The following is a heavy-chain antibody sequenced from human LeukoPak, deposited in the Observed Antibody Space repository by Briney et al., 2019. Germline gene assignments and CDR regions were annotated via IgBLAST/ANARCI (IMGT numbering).Heavy chain of an antibody. D-gene: IGHD6-6*01. CDR2: MSPNSGNT. CDR1: GYTFTSYD. Sequence: GASVKVSCKASGYTFTSYDINWVRQATGQGLEWMGWMSPNSGNTGYAQKFQGRVTMTRNTSISTAYMELSSLRSEDTAVYYCARSSSSNYYYGMDVWGQGTTVTVSS. J-gene: IGHJ6*02. CDR3: ARSSSSNYYYGMDV. V-gene: IGHV1-8*01.